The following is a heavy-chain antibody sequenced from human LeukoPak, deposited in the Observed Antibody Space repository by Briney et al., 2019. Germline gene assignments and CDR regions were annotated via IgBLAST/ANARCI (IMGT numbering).Heavy chain of an antibody. V-gene: IGHV4-34*01. CDR3: ARAYYDFWSGSQRRVYFDY. CDR1: GGSFSGYY. CDR2: INHSGST. D-gene: IGHD3-3*01. J-gene: IGHJ4*02. Sequence: SETLSLTCAVYGGSFSGYYWSWIRQPPGKGLEWIGEINHSGSTNYNPSLKSRVTISVDTSKNQLSLKLSSVTAADTAVYYCARAYYDFWSGSQRRVYFDYWGQGTLVTVSS.